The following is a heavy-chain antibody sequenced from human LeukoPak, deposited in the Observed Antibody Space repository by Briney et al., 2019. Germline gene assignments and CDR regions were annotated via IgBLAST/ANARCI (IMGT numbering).Heavy chain of an antibody. D-gene: IGHD7-27*01. CDR2: VNGRGATT. CDR3: AKAPATGEGYYFYYMDV. V-gene: IGHV3-23*01. J-gene: IGHJ6*03. Sequence: GGSLRLSYAASGFASGFTFSDYAVSWVRRAPGKGPEWVASVNGRGATTYYADSVRGRFTISRDNSKNTLYLQMISLGADDTAVYFCAKAPATGEGYYFYYMDVWGKGTTVTVSS. CDR1: GFTFSDYA.